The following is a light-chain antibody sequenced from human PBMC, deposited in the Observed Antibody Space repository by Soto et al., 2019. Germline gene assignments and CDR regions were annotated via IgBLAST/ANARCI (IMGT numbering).Light chain of an antibody. J-gene: IGKJ1*01. CDR1: QIISNW. CDR2: DAS. CDR3: QQYNSYSPRT. Sequence: DIQMTQSPATLSASIGDRVTITCRASQIISNWLAWYQQKPGKAPKLLIYDASSLESGVPSRFSGSGSGTEFTLTISSLQPDDFATYYCQQYNSYSPRTFGHGTKVDIK. V-gene: IGKV1-5*01.